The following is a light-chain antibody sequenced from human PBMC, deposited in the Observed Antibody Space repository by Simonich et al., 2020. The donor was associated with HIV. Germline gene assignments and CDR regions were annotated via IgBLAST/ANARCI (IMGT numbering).Light chain of an antibody. J-gene: IGLJ3*02. CDR3: CSYAGSSTLV. CDR2: EGS. Sequence: QSALTQPASVSGSPGQSITISCTGTSSVVESYNLVSWYQQHPGKAPKLMIYEGSKRPSGVSKRFSGSKSGNTASLTISGLQAEDEADYYCCSYAGSSTLVFGGGTKLTVL. V-gene: IGLV2-23*01. CDR1: SSVVESYNL.